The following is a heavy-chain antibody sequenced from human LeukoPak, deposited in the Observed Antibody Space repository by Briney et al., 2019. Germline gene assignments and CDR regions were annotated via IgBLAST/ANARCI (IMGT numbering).Heavy chain of an antibody. D-gene: IGHD5-12*01. CDR3: VRDYRYAGHESVY. V-gene: IGHV3-49*03. CDR2: IRSKSNGGTT. CDR1: GLTVSSNS. Sequence: GGSLRLSCTVSGLTVSSNSMSWFRQAPGKGLEWVGFIRSKSNGGTTHYAASVEGRFTISRDDSNSIAYLQMNSLKTEDTAVYYCVRDYRYAGHESVYWGQGTLVTVSS. J-gene: IGHJ4*02.